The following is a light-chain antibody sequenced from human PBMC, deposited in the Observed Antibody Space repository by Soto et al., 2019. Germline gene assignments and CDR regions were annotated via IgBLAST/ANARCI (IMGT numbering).Light chain of an antibody. CDR1: QTISTF. V-gene: IGKV1-39*01. J-gene: IGKJ3*01. CDR3: QQSATTPFT. Sequence: DIPMTQSPCSLSASVGDRVTITCRASQTISTFLNWYQQKPGKAPILLIYDVSSLQTGVPSRFSGSGSGADFTLTISSLQFEDFATYYCQQSATTPFTFGPGTKVDIK. CDR2: DVS.